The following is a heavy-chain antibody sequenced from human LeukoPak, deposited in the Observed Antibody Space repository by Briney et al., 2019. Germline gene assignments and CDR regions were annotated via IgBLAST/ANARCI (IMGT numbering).Heavy chain of an antibody. V-gene: IGHV3-74*01. D-gene: IGHD3-10*01. Sequence: PGGSLRLSCAASGFTFSSYWMHWVRQAPGKGLVWVSRINSDGSSTSYADSVKGRFTISRDNAKNTLYLQMNSLRAEDTAVYYCARDTGSGSYSYYFDYWGQGTLVTVSS. CDR2: INSDGSST. J-gene: IGHJ4*02. CDR1: GFTFSSYW. CDR3: ARDTGSGSYSYYFDY.